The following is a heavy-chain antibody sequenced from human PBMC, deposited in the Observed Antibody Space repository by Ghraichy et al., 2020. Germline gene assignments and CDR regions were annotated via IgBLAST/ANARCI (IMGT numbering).Heavy chain of an antibody. CDR1: GFTVSRNY. CDR3: ATGPNHVVVPSDWVDYRLDS. Sequence: GGSLRLSCAASGFTVSRNYMTWVRQAPGKGLEWVSLIYSDTNTYYADSVKGRFTISRDKSENTLLLQMDNLRAEDTALYYCATGPNHVVVPSDWVDYRLDSWSQGTLVTVSS. V-gene: IGHV3-66*01. CDR2: IYSDTNT. D-gene: IGHD2-15*01. J-gene: IGHJ4*02.